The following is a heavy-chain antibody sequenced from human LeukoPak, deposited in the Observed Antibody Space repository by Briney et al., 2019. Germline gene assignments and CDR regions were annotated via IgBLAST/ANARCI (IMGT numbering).Heavy chain of an antibody. CDR3: ARPHRRGPNDAFDI. CDR2: IYPGDSDT. CDR1: GYSFSTYW. D-gene: IGHD3-10*01. Sequence: PGESLKVSCKGSGYSFSTYWIGWVRQMPGKGLERMGIIYPGDSDTRYSPSFQGQVTISVDKSINTAYLQWSSLKASDTAIYYCARPHRRGPNDAFDIWGQGIMVTVSS. V-gene: IGHV5-51*01. J-gene: IGHJ3*02.